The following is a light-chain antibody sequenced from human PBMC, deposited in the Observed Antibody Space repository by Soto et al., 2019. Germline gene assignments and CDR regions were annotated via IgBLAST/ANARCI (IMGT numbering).Light chain of an antibody. Sequence: QSALTQPPSASGSPGQSVTISCTGTSSDVGGYNHVSWYQQHPGKAPKLILYEVTRRPSGVPDRFSGSKSGNTASLAVSGLQAEDEADYYCSSYADSINLRVFGTGTKVTVL. CDR1: SSDVGGYNH. V-gene: IGLV2-8*01. J-gene: IGLJ1*01. CDR2: EVT. CDR3: SSYADSINLRV.